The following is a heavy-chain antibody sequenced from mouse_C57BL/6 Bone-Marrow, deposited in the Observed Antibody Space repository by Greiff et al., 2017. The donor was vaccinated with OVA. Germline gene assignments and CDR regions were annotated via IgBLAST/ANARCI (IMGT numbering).Heavy chain of an antibody. D-gene: IGHD2-5*01. CDR2: IDPETGGT. CDR3: TRGYSNYYAMDY. CDR1: GYTFTDYE. Sequence: VQLQQSGAELVRPGASVTLSCKASGYTFTDYEMHWVKQTPVHGLEWIGAIDPETGGTAYNQKFTGKAILTADKSSSTAYMELRNLTSEDSAVYYCTRGYSNYYAMDYWGQGTSVTVSS. J-gene: IGHJ4*01. V-gene: IGHV1-15*01.